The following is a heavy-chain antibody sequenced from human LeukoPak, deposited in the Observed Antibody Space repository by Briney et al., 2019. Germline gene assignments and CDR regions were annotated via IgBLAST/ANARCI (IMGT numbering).Heavy chain of an antibody. CDR1: GGSISSSSYY. CDR3: ARASSAAATFDY. Sequence: SETLSLTCTVSGGSISSSSYYWGWIRQPPGKGLEWIGSIYYSGSTYYNPSLKSRVTISVDTSKNQFSLKLSSVTAADTAVYYCARASSAAATFDYWGQGTLVTVSS. V-gene: IGHV4-39*07. J-gene: IGHJ4*02. D-gene: IGHD6-13*01. CDR2: IYYSGST.